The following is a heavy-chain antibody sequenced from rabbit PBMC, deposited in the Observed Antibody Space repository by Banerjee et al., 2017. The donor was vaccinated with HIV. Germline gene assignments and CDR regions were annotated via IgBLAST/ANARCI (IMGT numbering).Heavy chain of an antibody. CDR3: ARYLDCFIGWNFNL. CDR1: GFSFSDKYM. Sequence: QEQLEESGGDLVQPEGPLTIPCPAGGFSFSDKYMMCWVRQAQGKGLEWIGCINSSSGNFFYACGATRFFTFSKSSSTMVTLQMTMLTAADTAYYRWARYLDCFIGWNFNLWGQGTLVTVS. D-gene: IGHD1-1*01. CDR2: INSSSGNF. V-gene: IGHV1S45*01. J-gene: IGHJ4*01.